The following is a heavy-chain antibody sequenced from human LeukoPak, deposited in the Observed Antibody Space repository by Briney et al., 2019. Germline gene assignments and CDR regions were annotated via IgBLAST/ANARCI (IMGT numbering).Heavy chain of an antibody. Sequence: SETLSLTCTVSGGSISSSSHYWGWVRQPPGKGLEWIGEIYHSGSTNYNPSLKSRVTISVDKSKNQFSLKLSSVTAADTAVYYCARTIKQQLAHDYWGQGTLVTVSS. CDR2: IYHSGST. J-gene: IGHJ4*02. V-gene: IGHV4-39*07. CDR3: ARTIKQQLAHDY. CDR1: GGSISSSSHY. D-gene: IGHD6-13*01.